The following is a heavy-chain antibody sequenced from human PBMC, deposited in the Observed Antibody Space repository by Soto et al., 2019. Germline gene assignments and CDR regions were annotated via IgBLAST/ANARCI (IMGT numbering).Heavy chain of an antibody. V-gene: IGHV1-69*06. J-gene: IGHJ6*02. Sequence: QVQLVQSGAEVKKPGSSVKVSCKASGGTFSSYAISWVRQAPGQGLEWMGGIIPIFGTANYAQKFQGRVTITADKSPSKAYRGLGSLRPEDPAWYSCARDARTGDDFVVLPAAIKAGRAYSGMAVWAKGPRSPSP. CDR3: ARDARTGDDFVVLPAAIKAGRAYSGMAV. D-gene: IGHD2-2*02. CDR1: GGTFSSYA. CDR2: IIPIFGTA.